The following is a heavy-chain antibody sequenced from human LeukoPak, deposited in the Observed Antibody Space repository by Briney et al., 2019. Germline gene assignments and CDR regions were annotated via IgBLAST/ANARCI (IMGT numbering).Heavy chain of an antibody. D-gene: IGHD1-26*01. CDR2: ISATGGST. CDR1: GFIFSTYA. CDR3: AKAATSGRTRDAFDI. J-gene: IGHJ3*02. Sequence: QPGGSLRLSCVASGFIFSTYAMNWVRQAPGKGLEWVSVISATGGSTYYGDSVKGRFTISRDNSKNTLYLQMNSLGAEDTAVYYCAKAATSGRTRDAFDIWGQGTMATVSS. V-gene: IGHV3-23*01.